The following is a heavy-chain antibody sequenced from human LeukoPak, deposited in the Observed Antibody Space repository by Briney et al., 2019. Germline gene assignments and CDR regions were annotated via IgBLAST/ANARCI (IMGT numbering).Heavy chain of an antibody. CDR1: GRSISSSSYY. CDR2: IYYSEST. J-gene: IGHJ4*02. Sequence: SDTLSLPCTVSGRSISSSSYYWVWMRQPPGKGLEWIGSIYYSESTYYNPSLKSRVTISVDTSKNQLSLRLNSVTAADTAVYYCARHTSMVRGVMKYYFDYWGQGTLATVSS. D-gene: IGHD3-10*01. V-gene: IGHV4-39*01. CDR3: ARHTSMVRGVMKYYFDY.